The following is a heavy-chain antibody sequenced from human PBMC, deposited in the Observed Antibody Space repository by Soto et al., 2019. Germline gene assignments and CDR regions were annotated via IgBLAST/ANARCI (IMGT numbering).Heavy chain of an antibody. CDR2: INSDGNSA. D-gene: IGHD6-13*01. CDR1: GFTFSSYW. V-gene: IGHV3-74*01. J-gene: IGHJ4*02. Sequence: XGSLRLSCAASGFTFSSYWMHWVRQAPGKGLVWVSRINSDGNSASYADSVKGRFTISRDNAENTLYLQMHNLRAEDTAVYYCARRRPDSSSWSFDYSGQGTLVTVSS. CDR3: ARRRPDSSSWSFDY.